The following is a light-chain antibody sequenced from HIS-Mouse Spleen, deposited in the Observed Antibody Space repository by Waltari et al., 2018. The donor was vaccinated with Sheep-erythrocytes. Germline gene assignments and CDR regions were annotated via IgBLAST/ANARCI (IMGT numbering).Light chain of an antibody. CDR2: EVS. CDR3: SSYTSSSTLVV. CDR1: SSDVGGYNY. Sequence: QSALTQPASVSGSPGQSITISCTGTSSDVGGYNYVSWYQQHPGKAPKLMIYEVSNRPSWVSNRFSVSKSGHTASLTISGLQAEDESDYYCSSYTSSSTLVVFGGGTKLTVL. J-gene: IGLJ2*01. V-gene: IGLV2-14*01.